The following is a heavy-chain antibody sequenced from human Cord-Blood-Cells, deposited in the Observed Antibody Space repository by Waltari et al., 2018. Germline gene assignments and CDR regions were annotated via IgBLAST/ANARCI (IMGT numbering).Heavy chain of an antibody. CDR3: ARWGPCLGGSSTSCYQGCAFDN. Sequence: QLQLVQSGAEVKKPGSSVKVSCKASGGTFSSYAISWVRQAPGLGLEWMGGMIPIFGTANDAQKFQGRVTTTAGESTSTAYMELSSLRSEDTAVYYWARWGPCLGGSSTSCYQGCAFDNWGQGTMVTVSS. V-gene: IGHV1-69*01. CDR1: GGTFSSYA. D-gene: IGHD2-2*01. J-gene: IGHJ3*02. CDR2: MIPIFGTA.